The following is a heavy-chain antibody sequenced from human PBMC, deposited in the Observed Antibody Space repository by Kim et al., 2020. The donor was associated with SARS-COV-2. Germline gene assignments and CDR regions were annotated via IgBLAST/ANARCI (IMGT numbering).Heavy chain of an antibody. V-gene: IGHV4-39*01. Sequence: SETLSLTCTVSGGSISSSSYYWGWIRQPPGKGLEWIGSIYYSGSTYYNPSLKSRVTISVDTSKNQFSLKLSSVTAADTAVYYCARVSGYSYGSMFDYWGQGTLVTVSS. CDR1: GGSISSSSYY. CDR3: ARVSGYSYGSMFDY. CDR2: IYYSGST. D-gene: IGHD5-18*01. J-gene: IGHJ4*02.